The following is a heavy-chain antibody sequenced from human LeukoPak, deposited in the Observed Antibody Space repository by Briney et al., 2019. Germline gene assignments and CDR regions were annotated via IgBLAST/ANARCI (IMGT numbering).Heavy chain of an antibody. Sequence: PGGSLRLSCAVSGISLSNYGMSWVRQAPGKGLEWVAGIIGSGGGTNYADSVKGRFTISRDNPKNTLYLKMNRLRAEDTAVYFCAKRGVVIRVILVGFHKEAYYFDSWGQGALVTVSS. V-gene: IGHV3-23*01. D-gene: IGHD3-22*01. CDR1: GISLSNYG. J-gene: IGHJ4*02. CDR3: AKRGVVIRVILVGFHKEAYYFDS. CDR2: IIGSGGGT.